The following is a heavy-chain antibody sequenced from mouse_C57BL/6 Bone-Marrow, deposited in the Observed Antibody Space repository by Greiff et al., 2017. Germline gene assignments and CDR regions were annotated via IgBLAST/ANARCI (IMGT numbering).Heavy chain of an antibody. J-gene: IGHJ4*01. D-gene: IGHD1-1*01. CDR2: SRNKANDYTT. V-gene: IGHV7-1*01. CDR3: ARDEGPYYYGSSSLAMDY. Sequence: EVKVVESGGGLVQSGRSLRLSCATSGFTFSDFYMEWVRQAPGKGLGWIAASRNKANDYTTEYSASVKGRFIVSRDTSQSILYLQMNALRAEDTAIYYCARDEGPYYYGSSSLAMDYWGQGTSVTVSS. CDR1: GFTFSDFY.